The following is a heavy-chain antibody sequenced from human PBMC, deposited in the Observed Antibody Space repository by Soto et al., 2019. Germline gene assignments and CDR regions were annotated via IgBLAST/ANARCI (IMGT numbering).Heavy chain of an antibody. CDR3: AALMYYYDSSGYRKYYFDY. CDR2: IVVGSGNT. D-gene: IGHD3-22*01. Sequence: SVKVSCKASGFTFTSSAVQWVRQARGQRLEWIGWIVVGSGNTNYAQKFQERVTITRDMSTSTAYMELSSLRSEDTAVYYCAALMYYYDSSGYRKYYFDYWGQGTLVTVSS. CDR1: GFTFTSSA. J-gene: IGHJ4*02. V-gene: IGHV1-58*01.